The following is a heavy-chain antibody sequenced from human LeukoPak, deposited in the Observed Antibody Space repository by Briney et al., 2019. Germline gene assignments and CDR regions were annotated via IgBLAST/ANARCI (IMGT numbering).Heavy chain of an antibody. D-gene: IGHD5-18*01. CDR2: IYYSGST. CDR3: ARDLAGIQLWLF. CDR1: GGSISSYY. V-gene: IGHV4-59*12. Sequence: PSETLSLTCTVSGGSISSYYWSWIRQPPGKGLEWIGYIYYSGSTNYNPSLKSRVTISVDTSKNQFSLKLSSVTAADTAVYYCARDLAGIQLWLFWGQGTLVTVSS. J-gene: IGHJ4*02.